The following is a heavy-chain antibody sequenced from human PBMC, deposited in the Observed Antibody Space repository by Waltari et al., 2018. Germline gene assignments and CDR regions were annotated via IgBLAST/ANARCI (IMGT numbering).Heavy chain of an antibody. CDR3: VTSTGTVTSGFYYYYMDV. Sequence: HVQLQESGPGLVKPSETLSLTCTVSGYSISSGYSWGWIRPPPGKGLEWIGSIYHSGSTNYNPSLKSRVTLSVDTSKNLFSLKLNSVTAADTAVYYCVTSTGTVTSGFYYYYMDVWAKGTTVTVSS. CDR2: IYHSGST. CDR1: GYSISSGYS. D-gene: IGHD4-17*01. J-gene: IGHJ6*03. V-gene: IGHV4-38-2*02.